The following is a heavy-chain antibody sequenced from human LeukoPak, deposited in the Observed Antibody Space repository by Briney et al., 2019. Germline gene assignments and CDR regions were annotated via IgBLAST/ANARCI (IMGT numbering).Heavy chain of an antibody. D-gene: IGHD3-16*02. CDR1: GGSISSGGYS. V-gene: IGHV4-30-2*01. CDR3: ASMMRYYDYVWGSYPPSSFDY. Sequence: SQTLSLTCAVSGGSISSGGYSWSWIRQPPGKGLEWIGYIYHSGSTYYNPSLKSRVTISVDTSKNQFSLKLSSVTAADTAVYYCASMMRYYDYVWGSYPPSSFDYWGQGTLVTVSS. J-gene: IGHJ4*02. CDR2: IYHSGST.